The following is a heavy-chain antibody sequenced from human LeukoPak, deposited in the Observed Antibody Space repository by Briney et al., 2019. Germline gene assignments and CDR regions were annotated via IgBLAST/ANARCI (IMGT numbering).Heavy chain of an antibody. CDR2: ITYTSSSI. CDR3: AREGYYYGLDV. Sequence: GGSLRLSCAASEFTFSAYSMNWVRQAPGKGLEWVSSITYTSSSISYADSVRGRFTVSRDNAKNSLYLQMNSLRVEDTAVYYCAREGYYYGLDVWGPGTTVTVSS. V-gene: IGHV3-21*01. J-gene: IGHJ6*02. CDR1: EFTFSAYS.